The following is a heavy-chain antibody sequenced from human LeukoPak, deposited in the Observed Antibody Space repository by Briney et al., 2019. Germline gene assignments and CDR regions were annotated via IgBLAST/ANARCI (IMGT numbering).Heavy chain of an antibody. J-gene: IGHJ3*02. CDR2: ISGSGGST. Sequence: PGGSLRLSCAASGFTFSSYAMSWVRQAPGKGLEWVSAISGSGGSTYYADSVKGRFTISRDNSKNTLYLQMNSLRAEDTAVYYCAKGVELSYSSSWDAFDIWGQGTMVTVSS. CDR1: GFTFSSYA. V-gene: IGHV3-23*01. D-gene: IGHD6-13*01. CDR3: AKGVELSYSSSWDAFDI.